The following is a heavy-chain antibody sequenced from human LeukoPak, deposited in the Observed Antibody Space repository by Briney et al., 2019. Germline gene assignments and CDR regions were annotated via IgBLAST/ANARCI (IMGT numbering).Heavy chain of an antibody. CDR2: ISWNSGSI. CDR1: GFTFSSYG. V-gene: IGHV3-9*01. J-gene: IGHJ3*02. CDR3: AKAIGGGDSRDAFDI. Sequence: PGGSLRLSCAASGFTFSSYGMHWVRQAPGKGLEWVSGISWNSGSIGYADSVKGRFTISRDNAKNSLYLQMNSLRAEDTALYYCAKAIGGGDSRDAFDIWGQGTMVTVSS. D-gene: IGHD2-21*01.